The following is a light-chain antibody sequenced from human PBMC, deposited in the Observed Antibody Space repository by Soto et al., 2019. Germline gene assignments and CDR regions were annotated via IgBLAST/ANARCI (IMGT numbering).Light chain of an antibody. Sequence: ELLMTQSQATLSLSPGEESTLSCRASQSVSSNLAWYQQKPDQAPRLLIYGASTRATGIPARVSGSGSGTECTLTISSLQSEDFAVYYCQQYKNWPRTVGQGTKVDIK. V-gene: IGKV3-15*01. CDR2: GAS. J-gene: IGKJ1*01. CDR1: QSVSSN. CDR3: QQYKNWPRT.